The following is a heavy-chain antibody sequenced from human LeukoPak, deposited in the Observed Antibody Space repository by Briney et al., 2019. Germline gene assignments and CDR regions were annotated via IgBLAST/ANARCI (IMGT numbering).Heavy chain of an antibody. V-gene: IGHV3-23*01. CDR2: ISGSGIST. Sequence: GGSLRPSCAASGYTFSSYAMRWVRQAPGKGLEWVSSISGSGISTYYADSVKGRFTISRDNSKNTLCLQMNSLRAEDTALYYCAKIGIAAGDTDYWGQGTLVTVSS. D-gene: IGHD6-13*01. J-gene: IGHJ4*02. CDR1: GYTFSSYA. CDR3: AKIGIAAGDTDY.